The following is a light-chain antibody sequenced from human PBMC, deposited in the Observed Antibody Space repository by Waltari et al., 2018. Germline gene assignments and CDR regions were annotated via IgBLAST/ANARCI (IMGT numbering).Light chain of an antibody. CDR3: QQYNTYPYT. V-gene: IGKV1-16*01. CDR2: GAF. CDR1: QAISNN. Sequence: DIQMTQSPSPLSASVGDTVTITCRASQAISNNLAWVQQKPGKGPKSLIYGAFILQSGVPSRFSGSGSETDFTLTISRLQPEDFATYYCQQYNTYPYTFGQGTKLEIK. J-gene: IGKJ2*01.